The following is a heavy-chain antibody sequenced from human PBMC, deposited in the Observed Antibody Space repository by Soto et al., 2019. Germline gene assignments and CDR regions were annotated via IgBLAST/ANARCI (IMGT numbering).Heavy chain of an antibody. D-gene: IGHD1-1*01. Sequence: PGGSLRLSCAASGFTFSDYYMSWIRQAPGKGLEWVSYISSSSSYTNYADSVKGRFTISRDNAKNTLYLQMNSLRAEDTAVYYCAREYDGGTTHYYYYGMDVWGQGTTVTVSS. CDR3: AREYDGGTTHYYYYGMDV. V-gene: IGHV3-11*06. CDR2: ISSSSSYT. J-gene: IGHJ6*02. CDR1: GFTFSDYY.